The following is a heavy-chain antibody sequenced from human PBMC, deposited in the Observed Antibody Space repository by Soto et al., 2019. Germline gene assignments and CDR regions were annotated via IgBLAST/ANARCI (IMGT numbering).Heavy chain of an antibody. CDR1: GRSFSGYY. Sequence: KPSVSIPLPCAACGRSFSGYYWSWVRQPPGKGLEWIGEINHSGSTKYNPSLKSRVTISVDTSKNQFSLKLSSVTAADTAVYYCAISGQLARGVYYNYGMDVWGQGTTGTASS. CDR2: INHSGST. J-gene: IGHJ6*02. CDR3: AISGQLARGVYYNYGMDV. D-gene: IGHD6-13*01. V-gene: IGHV4-34*01.